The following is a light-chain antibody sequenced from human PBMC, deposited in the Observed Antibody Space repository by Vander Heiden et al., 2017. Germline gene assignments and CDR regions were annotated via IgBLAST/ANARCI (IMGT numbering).Light chain of an antibody. CDR1: QSVLYSSTNKNY. CDR2: WAS. J-gene: IGKJ4*01. Sequence: DIVMTQSPDSLAVSLGERATINCKSSQSVLYSSTNKNYLAWYQHKPGQPPKLLIYWASIRESGVPDRFSGSGSGTDFTLTISSLQAEDVAVYSCQQDYSTPLTFGGGTKVEIK. V-gene: IGKV4-1*01. CDR3: QQDYSTPLT.